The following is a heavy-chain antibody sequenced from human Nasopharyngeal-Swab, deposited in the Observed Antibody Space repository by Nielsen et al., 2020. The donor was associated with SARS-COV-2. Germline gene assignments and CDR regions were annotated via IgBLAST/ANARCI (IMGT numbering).Heavy chain of an antibody. Sequence: GESLKISCALSGFTFSDYWMHWVRQAPGKGLVWVSRINPAGSTTDYEDSVRGRFTISRDNAKNTLYLQMNSLTVEDSAVYFCTRAGSYRFDYWGQGTLVTVSS. CDR1: GFTFSDYW. J-gene: IGHJ4*02. CDR2: INPAGSTT. V-gene: IGHV3-74*01. D-gene: IGHD1-26*01. CDR3: TRAGSYRFDY.